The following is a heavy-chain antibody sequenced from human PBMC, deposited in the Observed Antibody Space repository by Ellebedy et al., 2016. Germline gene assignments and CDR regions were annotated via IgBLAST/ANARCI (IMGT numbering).Heavy chain of an antibody. D-gene: IGHD3-10*01. CDR1: GGSISSYY. V-gene: IGHV4-34*01. J-gene: IGHJ6*02. Sequence: SETLSLXCTVSGGSISSYYWSWIRQPPGKGLEWIGEINHSGSTNYNPSLKSRVTISVDTSKNQFSLKLSSVTAADTAVYYCARGRRRPMVRGVIMTGMDVWGQGTTVTVSS. CDR2: INHSGST. CDR3: ARGRRRPMVRGVIMTGMDV.